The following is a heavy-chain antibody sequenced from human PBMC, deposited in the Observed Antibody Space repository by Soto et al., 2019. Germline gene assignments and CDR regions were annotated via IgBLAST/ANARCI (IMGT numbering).Heavy chain of an antibody. J-gene: IGHJ6*02. V-gene: IGHV3-33*01. Sequence: QMQLVESGGSVVQPGTSLRLSCAASGFDFSTYGMHCVRQTPGKGLEWVAVLGFDGGGRYYADSVKGRFTISRDNSKKMLYLQMDSMRAEDTALYYCAREPVGPDYAMDVWGQGTTVTVSS. CDR3: AREPVGPDYAMDV. CDR1: GFDFSTYG. CDR2: LGFDGGGR. D-gene: IGHD1-26*01.